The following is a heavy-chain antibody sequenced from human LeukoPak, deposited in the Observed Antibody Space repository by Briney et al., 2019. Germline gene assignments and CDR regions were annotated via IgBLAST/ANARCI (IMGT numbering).Heavy chain of an antibody. V-gene: IGHV3-30*02. CDR1: GFTFSSYG. J-gene: IGHJ4*02. CDR2: IRYDGSNK. D-gene: IGHD2-2*01. CDR3: AKDRSYCSSTSCYRVFEY. Sequence: GGSLRLSXAASGFTFSSYGMHWVRQAPGKGLEWVAFIRYDGSNKYYADSVKGRFTISRDNSKNTQYLQMNSLRAEDTAVYYCAKDRSYCSSTSCYRVFEYWGQGTLVTVSS.